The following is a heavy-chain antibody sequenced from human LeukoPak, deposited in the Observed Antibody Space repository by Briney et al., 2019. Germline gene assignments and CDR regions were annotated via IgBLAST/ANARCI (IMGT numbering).Heavy chain of an antibody. Sequence: SETLSLTCTVSGGSISGYYWSWIRQPPGKGLEWIGYIYYSGSTNYNPSLKSRVTISVDTSKNQFSLKLSSVTAADTAVYYCARVRREIFGVVDVWGQGTTVTVSS. CDR3: ARVRREIFGVVDV. CDR2: IYYSGST. CDR1: GGSISGYY. J-gene: IGHJ6*02. D-gene: IGHD3-3*01. V-gene: IGHV4-59*01.